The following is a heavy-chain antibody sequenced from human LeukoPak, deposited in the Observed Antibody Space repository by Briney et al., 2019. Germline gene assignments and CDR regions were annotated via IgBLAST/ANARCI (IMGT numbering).Heavy chain of an antibody. CDR3: ARDGDYGDYVAFDI. D-gene: IGHD4-17*01. V-gene: IGHV4-4*07. CDR1: GGSISSYY. Sequence: KPSETLSLTCTVSGGSISSYYWSWIRQPAGKGLEWIGRIYTSGSTNYNPSLKSRVTMSVDTSKNQFSLKLSSVTAADMAVYYCARDGDYGDYVAFDIWGQGTMVTVSS. J-gene: IGHJ3*02. CDR2: IYTSGST.